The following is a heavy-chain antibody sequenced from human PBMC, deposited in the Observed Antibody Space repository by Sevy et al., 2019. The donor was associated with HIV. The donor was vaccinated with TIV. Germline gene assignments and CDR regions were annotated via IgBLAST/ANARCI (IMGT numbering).Heavy chain of an antibody. D-gene: IGHD3-16*01. Sequence: GGSLRLSCAASGFTFSIIYMNWVRQSPGKGLEWVGRMKSKTDGGTTDYAAPVKDRFTMSRDDSKYTLYLQMNSLKADDTAVYYCTTVGFSNWGSEAFDIWGQGTMVTVSS. J-gene: IGHJ3*02. V-gene: IGHV3-15*01. CDR2: MKSKTDGGTT. CDR3: TTVGFSNWGSEAFDI. CDR1: GFTFSIIY.